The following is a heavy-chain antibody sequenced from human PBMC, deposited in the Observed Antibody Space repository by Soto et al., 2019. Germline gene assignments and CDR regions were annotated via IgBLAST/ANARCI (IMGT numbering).Heavy chain of an antibody. Sequence: GGSLRLSCEASGFSFSGAWMNWVRQAPGKGLEWVGRLKSKANGGAADYAAPVKGRFTTSRDDSKNTLYLQMDSLKTEDTAIYYCTTVEGSGYEARYWGQGTLVTVSS. J-gene: IGHJ4*02. CDR2: LKSKANGGAA. D-gene: IGHD6-25*01. CDR3: TTVEGSGYEARY. CDR1: GFSFSGAW. V-gene: IGHV3-15*07.